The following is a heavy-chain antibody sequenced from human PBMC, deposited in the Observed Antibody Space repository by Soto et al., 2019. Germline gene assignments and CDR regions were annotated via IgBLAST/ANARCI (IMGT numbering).Heavy chain of an antibody. CDR2: ISFSGSNI. CDR3: ARVLRYFDWLPFDY. CDR1: GFTFSSYS. V-gene: IGHV3-48*02. Sequence: PGGSLRLSCVASGFTFSSYSMNWVRQAPGKGLEWISHISFSGSNIYYAESVKGRFTISRDNAKNSLYLQMNSLRDDDTAVYYCARVLRYFDWLPFDYWGQGTLVTVSS. D-gene: IGHD3-9*01. J-gene: IGHJ4*02.